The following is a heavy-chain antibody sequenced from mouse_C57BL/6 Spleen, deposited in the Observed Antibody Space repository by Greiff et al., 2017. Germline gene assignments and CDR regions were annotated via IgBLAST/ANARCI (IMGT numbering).Heavy chain of an antibody. Sequence: QVQLKESGAELMKPGASVKLSCKATGYTFTGYWIEWVKQRPGHGLEWIGEILPGSGSTNYNEKFKGKATFTADTSSTTAYMQLSSLTTEDSAICYCALGPITTVVAEGWYIDVWGTGTAVTVSS. J-gene: IGHJ1*03. V-gene: IGHV1-9*01. CDR1: GYTFTGYW. CDR2: ILPGSGST. D-gene: IGHD1-1*01. CDR3: ALGPITTVVAEGWYIDV.